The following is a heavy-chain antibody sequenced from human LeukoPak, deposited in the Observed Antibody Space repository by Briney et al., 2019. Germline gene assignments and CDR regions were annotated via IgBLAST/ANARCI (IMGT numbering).Heavy chain of an antibody. J-gene: IGHJ4*02. V-gene: IGHV4-39*01. CDR1: GGSISNSTYY. D-gene: IGHD3-9*01. CDR2: ISYSGST. CDR3: AGQDYDFLTDYPVAFDY. Sequence: PSETLSLTCAVSGGSISNSTYYWGWIRHPPGKGLEWSGSISYSGSTYYNSSLKSRVIMSVDTTTDQFSLKLSSVTAADTAVYFCAGQDYDFLTDYPVAFDYWGQGTLVTVSS.